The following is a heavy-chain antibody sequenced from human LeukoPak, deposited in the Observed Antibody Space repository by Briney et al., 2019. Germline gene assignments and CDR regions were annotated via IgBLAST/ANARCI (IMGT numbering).Heavy chain of an antibody. Sequence: GGSLRLSCAASGFIFSTYAMSWVRQAPGKGLEWVSGIIGSGDSTYYADSVKGRFTISRDNSKNKLYLQMNSLRADDTAVYYCAKDYYYDSSGYYPPVLDYWGQGTLVTVSS. V-gene: IGHV3-23*01. CDR3: AKDYYYDSSGYYPPVLDY. CDR1: GFIFSTYA. D-gene: IGHD3-22*01. J-gene: IGHJ4*02. CDR2: IIGSGDST.